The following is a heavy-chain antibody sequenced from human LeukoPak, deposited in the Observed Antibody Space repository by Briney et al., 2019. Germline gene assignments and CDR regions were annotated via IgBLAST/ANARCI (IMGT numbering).Heavy chain of an antibody. CDR1: GFTFTSSA. CDR2: IVVGSXXX. D-gene: IGHD3-10*01. Sequence: GASVKVSCKASGFTFTSSAMQWVRQARGQRLEWIGXIVVGSXXXNYXXKFQERVTITRDMSTSTAYMELSSLRSGDTAVYYCAXXXXXXGEXXWGQGTLVTVSS. J-gene: IGHJ4*02. CDR3: AXXXXXXGEXX. V-gene: IGHV1-58*02.